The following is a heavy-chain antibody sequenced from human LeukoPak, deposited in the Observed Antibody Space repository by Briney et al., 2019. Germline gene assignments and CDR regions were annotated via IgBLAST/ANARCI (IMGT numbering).Heavy chain of an antibody. CDR1: GFTFNSYA. V-gene: IGHV3-30*18. D-gene: IGHD7-27*01. CDR3: AKDPDNWGVDY. Sequence: PGGSLRLSCGASGFTFNSYAMSWVRQAPGKGLEWVAVISYDGSNKYYADSVKGRFTISRDNSKNTLYLQMNSLRAEDTAVYYCAKDPDNWGVDYWGQGTLVTVSS. CDR2: ISYDGSNK. J-gene: IGHJ4*02.